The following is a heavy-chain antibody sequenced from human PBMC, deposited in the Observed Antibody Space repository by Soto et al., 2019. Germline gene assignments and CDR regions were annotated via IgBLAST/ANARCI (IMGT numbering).Heavy chain of an antibody. CDR1: GFTFSGSA. CDR3: TRFDNTYYDILPGGMDV. CDR2: IRSKANSYAT. J-gene: IGHJ6*02. V-gene: IGHV3-73*01. D-gene: IGHD3-9*01. Sequence: GGSLRLSCAASGFTFSGSAMHWVRQASGKGLEWVGRIRSKANSYATAYAASVKGRFTISRDDSKNTAYLQMNSLKTEDTAVYYCTRFDNTYYDILPGGMDVWGQGTTVTVSS.